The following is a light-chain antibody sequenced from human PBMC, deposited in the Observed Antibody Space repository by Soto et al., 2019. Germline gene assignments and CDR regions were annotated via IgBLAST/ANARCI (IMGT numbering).Light chain of an antibody. V-gene: IGKV3-11*01. CDR2: DAS. CDR3: QQRSNWPYT. J-gene: IGKJ2*01. Sequence: EIVLTQSPATRSLSPGERATLSFSASQSVSSYLAWYQQKPGQAPRLLIYDASNRAPGIPARFSGSGSGTDFYLTISSLEPEDFAVYYCQQRSNWPYTFGQGTKLEIK. CDR1: QSVSSY.